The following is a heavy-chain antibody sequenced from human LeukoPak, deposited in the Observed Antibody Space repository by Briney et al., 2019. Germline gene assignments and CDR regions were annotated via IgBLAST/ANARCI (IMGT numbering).Heavy chain of an antibody. J-gene: IGHJ6*03. CDR2: IYYSGST. Sequence: SETLSLTCTVSGGSISSYYWSWIRQPPGKGLEWIGYIYYSGSTNYNPSLKSRVTISVDTSKNQFSLKLSSVTAADTAVYYCARGGYYGSGSYSGYYYYMDVWGKGTTVTISS. D-gene: IGHD3-10*01. CDR3: ARGGYYGSGSYSGYYYYMDV. CDR1: GGSISSYY. V-gene: IGHV4-59*01.